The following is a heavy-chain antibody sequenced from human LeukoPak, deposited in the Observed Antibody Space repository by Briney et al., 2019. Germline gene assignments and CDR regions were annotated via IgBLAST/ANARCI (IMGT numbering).Heavy chain of an antibody. CDR1: GGSITDDY. J-gene: IGHJ4*02. CDR2: IYYSGTA. Sequence: PSETLSLTCTVSGGSITDDYWSWIRQSPGKGLEWIGYIYYSGTANYNPSLNSRLTMSADTSKNQVFLKLRSVTPADTAVYYCARVKDYYDSRGYGSMLDYWGQGTLVTVSS. D-gene: IGHD3-22*01. V-gene: IGHV4-59*01. CDR3: ARVKDYYDSRGYGSMLDY.